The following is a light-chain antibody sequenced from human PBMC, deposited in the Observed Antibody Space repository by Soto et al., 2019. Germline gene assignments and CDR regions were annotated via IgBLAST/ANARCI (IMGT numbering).Light chain of an antibody. J-gene: IGLJ1*01. CDR2: EVN. CDR3: CSYAGGSALYV. V-gene: IGLV2-23*02. Sequence: QSALTQPASVSGSPGQSITISCTGTSSDVGTYNLVSWYQQYPGKAPKLILYEVNKRPSGVSNRFSGSKSGNSASLTISGLQAWDETVYYCCSYAGGSALYVFGTGTKVTVL. CDR1: SSDVGTYNL.